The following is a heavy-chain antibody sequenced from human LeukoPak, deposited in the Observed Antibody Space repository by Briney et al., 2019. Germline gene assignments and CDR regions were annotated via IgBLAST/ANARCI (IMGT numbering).Heavy chain of an antibody. J-gene: IGHJ4*02. CDR2: ISSRGSTI. D-gene: IGHD3-22*01. CDR1: GFSFSDYY. V-gene: IGHV3-11*01. Sequence: GSLRLSCAASGFSFSDYYMSWIRQAPGKGLELISHISSRGSTIYYADSVKGRFTISRDNAKNSLYLQMNSLGAEDTAVYYCARVGYDSEGQYVGYWGQGTLVTVSS. CDR3: ARVGYDSEGQYVGY.